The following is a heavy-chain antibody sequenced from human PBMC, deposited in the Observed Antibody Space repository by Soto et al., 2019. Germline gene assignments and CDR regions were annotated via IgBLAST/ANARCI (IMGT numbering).Heavy chain of an antibody. J-gene: IGHJ6*02. Sequence: QVQLVESGGGVVQPGRSLRLSCAASGFTFSSYGMHWVRQAPGKGLEWVAVISYDGSNKYYADSVKGRFTISRDNSKNTRYLQINSLRAEDTAVYYCAKDGRSAIYYYYGMDVWGQGTTVTVSS. CDR2: ISYDGSNK. CDR3: AKDGRSAIYYYYGMDV. CDR1: GFTFSSYG. V-gene: IGHV3-30*18. D-gene: IGHD3-3*01.